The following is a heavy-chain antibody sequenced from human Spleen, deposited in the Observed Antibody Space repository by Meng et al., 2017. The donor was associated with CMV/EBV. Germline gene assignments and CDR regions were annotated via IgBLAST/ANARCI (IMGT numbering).Heavy chain of an antibody. Sequence: SETLSLTCTVSGASISSSSYYWSWIRQPPGKGLEWIGEINHSGSTNYNPSLKSRVTISVDTSKNQFSLKLSSVTAADTAVYYCARGRGTMIVVVDPYYYGMDVWGQGTTVTVSS. CDR1: GASISSSSYY. CDR2: INHSGST. V-gene: IGHV4-39*07. D-gene: IGHD3-22*01. CDR3: ARGRGTMIVVVDPYYYGMDV. J-gene: IGHJ6*02.